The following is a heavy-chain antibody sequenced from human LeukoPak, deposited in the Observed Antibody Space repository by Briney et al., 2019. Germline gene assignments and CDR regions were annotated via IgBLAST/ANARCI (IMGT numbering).Heavy chain of an antibody. CDR1: GGSFSGYY. V-gene: IGHV4-34*01. J-gene: IGHJ4*02. D-gene: IGHD5-18*01. Sequence: SETLSLTCAVYGGSFSGYYWSWTRQPPGKGLEWIGEINHSGSTNYNPSLKSRVTISVDTSKNQFSLKLSSVTAADTAVYYCARDSPVDTAMVRGFADNDSFDYWGQGTLVTVSS. CDR3: ARDSPVDTAMVRGFADNDSFDY. CDR2: INHSGST.